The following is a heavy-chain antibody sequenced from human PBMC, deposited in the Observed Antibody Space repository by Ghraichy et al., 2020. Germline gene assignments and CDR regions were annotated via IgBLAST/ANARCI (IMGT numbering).Heavy chain of an antibody. J-gene: IGHJ4*02. CDR1: GFTFSSYS. CDR2: ISSSSSYI. Sequence: GESLNISCAASGFTFSSYSMNWVRQAPGKGLEWVSSISSSSSYIYYADSVKGRFTISRDNAKNSLYLQMNSLRAEDTAVYYCASPYDFWSGYCRYWGQGTLVTVSS. V-gene: IGHV3-21*01. D-gene: IGHD3-3*01. CDR3: ASPYDFWSGYCRY.